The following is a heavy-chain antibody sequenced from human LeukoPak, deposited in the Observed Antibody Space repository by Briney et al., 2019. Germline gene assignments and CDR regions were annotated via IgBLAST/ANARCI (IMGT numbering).Heavy chain of an antibody. D-gene: IGHD3-22*01. CDR1: GGSISSYY. CDR3: AISEDDSSGYYSDY. V-gene: IGHV4-59*08. Sequence: PSETLSLTCTVSGGSISSYYWSWLRQPPGKGLEWIGYIYYSGSTNYTPSLKSRVTISVDTSKNQFSLKLSSVTAADTAVYYCAISEDDSSGYYSDYWGQGTLVTVSS. J-gene: IGHJ4*02. CDR2: IYYSGST.